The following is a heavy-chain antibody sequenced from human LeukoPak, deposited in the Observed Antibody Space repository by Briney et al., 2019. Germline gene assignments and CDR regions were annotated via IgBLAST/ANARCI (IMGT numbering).Heavy chain of an antibody. D-gene: IGHD3-22*01. CDR2: ISYDGSNK. J-gene: IGHJ6*02. V-gene: IGHV3-30-3*01. Sequence: GGSLRLSCAASGFTFSSYAMHWVRQAPGKGLEWVAVISYDGSNKYYADSVKGRFTISRDNSKNTLYLQMNSLRAEHTAVYYCAREVYYYDSSGHDYYYYGMDVWGQGTTVTVSS. CDR1: GFTFSSYA. CDR3: AREVYYYDSSGHDYYYYGMDV.